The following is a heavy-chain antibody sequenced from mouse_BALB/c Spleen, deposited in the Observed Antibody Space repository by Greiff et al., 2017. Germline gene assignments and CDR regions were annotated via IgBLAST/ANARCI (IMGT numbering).Heavy chain of an antibody. CDR3: ARSITTATDFYYAMDY. D-gene: IGHD1-2*01. V-gene: IGHV1-67*01. CDR1: GYTFTDYA. Sequence: VKLVESGPEVVRPGVSVKISCKGSGYTFTDYAMHWVKQSHAKSLEWIGVISTYNGNTNYNQKFKGKATMTVDKSSSTAYMELARLTSEDSAIYYCARSITTATDFYYAMDYWGQGTSVTVSS. J-gene: IGHJ4*01. CDR2: ISTYNGNT.